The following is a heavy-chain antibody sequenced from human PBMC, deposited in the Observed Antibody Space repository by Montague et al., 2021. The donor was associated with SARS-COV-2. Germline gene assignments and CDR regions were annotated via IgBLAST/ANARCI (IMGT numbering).Heavy chain of an antibody. CDR3: ARVAVAADATWSDF. CDR1: GGSVSSGGYY. J-gene: IGHJ4*02. D-gene: IGHD6-19*01. Sequence: SETLSLTCTVSGGSVSSGGYYWSWIRQPPGKGLEWIGNINYSGSTNYNPSLKSRVTISVETSKNQVSLKLTSVTAADTSVYYCARVAVAADATWSDFWGQGTLVTVSS. CDR2: INYSGST. V-gene: IGHV4-61*08.